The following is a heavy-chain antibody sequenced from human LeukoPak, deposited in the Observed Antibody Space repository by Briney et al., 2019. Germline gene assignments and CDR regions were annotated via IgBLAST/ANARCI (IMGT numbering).Heavy chain of an antibody. CDR3: AKKVLGTNPFDN. CDR2: ISNSGSNT. D-gene: IGHD1-1*01. J-gene: IGHJ4*02. V-gene: IGHV3-23*01. Sequence: PGGSLRLSCAASGFTFSNYAMSWVRQAPGKGLEWVSTISNSGSNTYYADSVQGRFTISRDNSKNTLYLQMNSLRAEDTAVYYCAKKVLGTNPFDNWGQGTLVTVSS. CDR1: GFTFSNYA.